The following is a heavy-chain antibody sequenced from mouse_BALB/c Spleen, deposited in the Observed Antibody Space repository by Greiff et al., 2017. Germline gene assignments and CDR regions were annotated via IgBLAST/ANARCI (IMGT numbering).Heavy chain of an antibody. V-gene: IGHV8-12*01. CDR3: ARRGDYDYDVGAMDD. CDR2: IYWDDDK. Sequence: QVTLKESGPGILQPSQTLSLTCSFSGFSLSTSGMGVSWIRQPSGKGLEWLAHIYWDDDKRYNPSLKSRLTISKDTSRNQVFLKITSVDTADTATYYCARRGDYDYDVGAMDDWGQGTSVTVSS. D-gene: IGHD2-4*01. J-gene: IGHJ4*01. CDR1: GFSLSTSGMG.